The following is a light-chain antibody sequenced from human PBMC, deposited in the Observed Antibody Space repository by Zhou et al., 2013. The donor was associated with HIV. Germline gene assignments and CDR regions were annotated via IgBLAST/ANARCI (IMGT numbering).Light chain of an antibody. V-gene: IGKV3-20*01. Sequence: PGERATLSCRASQSVSRDYLAWYQQKPGQAPRLLIYDASSRATGIPERFSASGSGTDFTLTISRLEPEDFAVYYCQQYGSSPTFGGGTKVEIK. CDR2: DAS. CDR1: QSVSRDY. CDR3: QQYGSSPT. J-gene: IGKJ4*01.